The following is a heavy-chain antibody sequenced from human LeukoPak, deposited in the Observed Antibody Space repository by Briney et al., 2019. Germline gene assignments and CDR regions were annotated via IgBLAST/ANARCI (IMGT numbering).Heavy chain of an antibody. D-gene: IGHD3-3*01. CDR3: ARLREIPVFGVVTKSTSYFDY. Sequence: GGSLRLSCAASGFTFSDYWMHWVRQAPGKGLVGVSRINSDGRITNYADSVKGRFTISRDNAKNSLYLQMNSLRAEDTAVYYCARLREIPVFGVVTKSTSYFDYWGQGTLVTVSS. CDR2: INSDGRIT. J-gene: IGHJ4*02. CDR1: GFTFSDYW. V-gene: IGHV3-74*01.